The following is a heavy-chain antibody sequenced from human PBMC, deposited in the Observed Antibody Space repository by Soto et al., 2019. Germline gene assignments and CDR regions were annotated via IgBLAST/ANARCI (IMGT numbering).Heavy chain of an antibody. CDR3: ARKRGCSGGSCYFYYYMDV. CDR2: MNPNSGNT. Sequence: ASVKVSWKASGYTFTSYDINWGRQATGQGLEWMGWMNPNSGNTGYAQKFQGRVTMTRNTSISTAYMELSSLRSEDTAVYYCARKRGCSGGSCYFYYYMDVWGKGTTVTVSS. J-gene: IGHJ6*03. V-gene: IGHV1-8*01. CDR1: GYTFTSYD. D-gene: IGHD2-15*01.